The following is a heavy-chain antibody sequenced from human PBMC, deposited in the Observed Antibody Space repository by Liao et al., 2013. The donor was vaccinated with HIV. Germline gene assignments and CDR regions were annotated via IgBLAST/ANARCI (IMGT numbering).Heavy chain of an antibody. J-gene: IGHJ3*02. CDR3: ARAHDGSGRKGI. V-gene: IGHV4-61*02. CDR2: IFPSGDT. Sequence: QVQLQESGPGLVRPSQTLSLTCIVSGDTIVNRGTHHWAWIRQPAGKGLEWIGRIFPSGDTGYNPSLKSRVTISVDTSKNQFSLKLSSVTAADTAVYYCARAHDGSGRKGIWGQGTMVTVSS. D-gene: IGHD3-10*01. CDR1: GDTIVNRGTHH.